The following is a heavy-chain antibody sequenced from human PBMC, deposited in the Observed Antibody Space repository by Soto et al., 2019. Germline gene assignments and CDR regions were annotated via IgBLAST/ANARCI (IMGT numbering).Heavy chain of an antibody. CDR3: ARGALGYDSRGYYFDY. CDR1: GYTFTTYG. D-gene: IGHD3-22*01. CDR2: ISTYSGVT. J-gene: IGHJ4*02. V-gene: IGHV1-18*01. Sequence: GASVKVSCKASGYTFTTYGIAWVRHAPGQGFEWMGWISTYSGVTKYAEKFEGRVTMTTDTSTSTADMELETLTSDDTAVYFCARGALGYDSRGYYFDYWGQGTLVTVSS.